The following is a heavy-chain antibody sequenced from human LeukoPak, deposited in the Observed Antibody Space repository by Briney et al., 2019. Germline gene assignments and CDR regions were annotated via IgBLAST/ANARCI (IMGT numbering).Heavy chain of an antibody. CDR2: ISTSGGST. Sequence: GGSLRLSCAASGFTFSSHTMSWVRQAPGKGLEWVSAISTSGGSTYYADSVKGRFTISRDNSKNTLYLQMNSLRAEDTAVYYCAKEPYSGSQLLDYWGQGTLVTVSS. J-gene: IGHJ4*02. V-gene: IGHV3-23*01. CDR1: GFTFSSHT. D-gene: IGHD1-26*01. CDR3: AKEPYSGSQLLDY.